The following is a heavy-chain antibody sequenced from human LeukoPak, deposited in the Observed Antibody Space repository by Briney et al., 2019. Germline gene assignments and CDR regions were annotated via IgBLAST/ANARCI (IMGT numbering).Heavy chain of an antibody. D-gene: IGHD5-24*01. CDR3: ARTRRDGYNYRFEY. V-gene: IGHV4-4*09. CDR2: IYTSGST. Sequence: KPSETLSLTCTVSGGSISSYYWSWIRQPPGKGLEWIGYIYTSGSTNYNPSLKSRVTISVDMSKNQFSLKLSSVTAADTAVYYCARTRRDGYNYRFEYWGQGTLVTVSS. CDR1: GGSISSYY. J-gene: IGHJ4*02.